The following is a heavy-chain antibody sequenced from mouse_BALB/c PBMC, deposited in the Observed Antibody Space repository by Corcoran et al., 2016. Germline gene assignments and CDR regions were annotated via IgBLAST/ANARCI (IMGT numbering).Heavy chain of an antibody. CDR3: FNSWFAY. Sequence: EVQLQQSGPELVKPGASVKMSCKASGYTITSYVMHWVKQKPGQGLEWIGYINPYNDGTKYNEKFKGKATLTSDKSSSTAYMELSSLTSEDSAVYYCFNSWFAYWGQGTLVTVSA. D-gene: IGHD1-3*01. J-gene: IGHJ3*01. CDR2: INPYNDGT. CDR1: GYTITSYV. V-gene: IGHV1S136*01.